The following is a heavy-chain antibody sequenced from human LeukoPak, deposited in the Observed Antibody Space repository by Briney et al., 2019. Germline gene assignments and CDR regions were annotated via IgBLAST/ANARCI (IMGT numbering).Heavy chain of an antibody. D-gene: IGHD2-21*02. J-gene: IGHJ4*02. CDR1: GGTFSSYA. CDR2: ITPIFGTA. V-gene: IGHV1-69*05. CDR3: ARAPVLAYCGGDCSLAGFDY. Sequence: ASVKVSCKASGGTFSSYAISWVRQAPGQGLEWMGGITPIFGTANYAQKFQGRVTITTDESTSTAYMELSSLRSEDTAVYYCARAPVLAYCGGDCSLAGFDYWGQGTLVTVSS.